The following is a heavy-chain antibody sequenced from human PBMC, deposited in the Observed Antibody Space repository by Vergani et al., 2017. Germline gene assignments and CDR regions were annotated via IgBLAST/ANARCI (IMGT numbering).Heavy chain of an antibody. CDR1: GFTFNNYG. CDR3: AKTLLTFSRASGDHYYYYGMDV. CDR2: IRFDGSNT. V-gene: IGHV3-30*02. J-gene: IGHJ6*02. Sequence: QVQLVESGGGVVQPGGSLRLSCAASGFTFNNYGMNWVRQAPGKGLEWVAFIRFDGSNTYYADSLKGRFTISRDNSQNSLYLQMNSLRAKDTAVYYCAKTLLTFSRASGDHYYYYGMDVWGQGP. D-gene: IGHD2-2*01.